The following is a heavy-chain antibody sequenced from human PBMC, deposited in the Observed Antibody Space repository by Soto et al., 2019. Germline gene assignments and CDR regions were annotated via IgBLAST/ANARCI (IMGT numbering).Heavy chain of an antibody. J-gene: IGHJ6*02. CDR2: IYSGGST. Sequence: VGSLRLSCAASGFTVSSDYMSWVRQAPGKGLEWVSVIYSGGSTYYADSVRGRFTISRDNSKNTLYLQMNSLRAGDTAVYYCARYCTSTTCRHGMDVWGQGTTVTVSS. CDR3: ARYCTSTTCRHGMDV. V-gene: IGHV3-53*01. D-gene: IGHD2-2*01. CDR1: GFTVSSDY.